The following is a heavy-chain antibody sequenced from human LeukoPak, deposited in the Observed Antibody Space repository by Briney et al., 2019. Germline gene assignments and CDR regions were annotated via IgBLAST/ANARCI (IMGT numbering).Heavy chain of an antibody. J-gene: IGHJ4*02. Sequence: GGSLRLSCAASGFTFSSYGMSWVRQAPGKGLEWVSAISGSGGSTYYADSVKGRFTISRDNSKNTLYLQMNSLRAEDTAVYYCAKDLLYYYDSSGTFDYWGQGTLVTVSS. D-gene: IGHD3-22*01. CDR1: GFTFSSYG. CDR2: ISGSGGST. V-gene: IGHV3-23*01. CDR3: AKDLLYYYDSSGTFDY.